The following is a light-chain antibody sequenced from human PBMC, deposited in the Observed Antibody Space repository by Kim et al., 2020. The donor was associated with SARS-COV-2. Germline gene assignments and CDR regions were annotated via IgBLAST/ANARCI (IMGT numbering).Light chain of an antibody. CDR2: LGS. V-gene: IGKV2-28*01. J-gene: IGKJ2*01. Sequence: DPSSISCRPSQSLLLSNGYNFLDWYLQKPGQSPQLLIYLGSNRASGVPDRFSGSGSGTDFTLKISRVEAEDVGVYYCMQALQTPPTFGQGTKLEV. CDR1: QSLLLSNGYNF. CDR3: MQALQTPPT.